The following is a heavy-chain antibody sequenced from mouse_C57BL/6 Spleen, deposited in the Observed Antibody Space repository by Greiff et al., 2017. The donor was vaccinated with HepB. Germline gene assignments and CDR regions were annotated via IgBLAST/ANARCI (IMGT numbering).Heavy chain of an antibody. CDR2: INPNYGTT. CDR3: AFYYDYEWYFDV. CDR1: GYSFTDYN. J-gene: IGHJ1*03. V-gene: IGHV1-39*01. Sequence: EVKLVESGPELVKPGASVKISCKASGYSFTDYNMNWVKQSNGKSLERIGVINPNYGTTSYNQKFKGKATLTVDQSSSTAYMQLNSLTSEDSAVYYCAFYYDYEWYFDVWGTGTTVTVSS. D-gene: IGHD2-4*01.